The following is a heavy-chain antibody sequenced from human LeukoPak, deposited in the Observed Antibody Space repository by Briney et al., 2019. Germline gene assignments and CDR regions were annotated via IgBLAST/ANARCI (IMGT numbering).Heavy chain of an antibody. D-gene: IGHD7-27*01. CDR3: AIDPNWGTHS. CDR2: IGNNGGGI. Sequence: GGSLRLSCAASGFAFSTYTMYWVRHPPGKRLEWVSIIGNNGGGIHYADSVKGRFTISRDNFKNALYLQMNSLRVEDTAVYYCAIDPNWGTHSWGQGVLVTVSS. CDR1: GFAFSTYT. J-gene: IGHJ4*02. V-gene: IGHV3-23*01.